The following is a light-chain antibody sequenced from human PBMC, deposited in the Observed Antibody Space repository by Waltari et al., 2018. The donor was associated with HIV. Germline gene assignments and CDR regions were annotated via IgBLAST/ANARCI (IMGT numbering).Light chain of an antibody. CDR1: SSAVWSYSL. CDR3: CSYAGSSTWV. V-gene: IGLV2-23*02. Sequence: SALTQPASVSASPGQSITISCAGTSSAVWSYSLDSWYQHHPDKAPKLIIYEVTKRPSGISNRFSGSKSGNTASLTISGLQAEDEADYYCCSYAGSSTWVFGGGTKLTVL. CDR2: EVT. J-gene: IGLJ3*02.